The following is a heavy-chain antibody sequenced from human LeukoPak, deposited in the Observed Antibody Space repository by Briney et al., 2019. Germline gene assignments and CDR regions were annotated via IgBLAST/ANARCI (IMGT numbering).Heavy chain of an antibody. D-gene: IGHD3-22*01. CDR3: ARDYGEYYYDSSGYYGGFDY. V-gene: IGHV3-23*01. CDR2: ISGSGGST. J-gene: IGHJ4*02. Sequence: ETLSLTCAVYGGSFSGYYWSWIRQPPGKGLEWVSAISGSGGSTYYADSVKGRFTISRDNSKNTLYLQMNSLRAEDTAVYYCARDYGEYYYDSSGYYGGFDYWGQGTLVTVSS. CDR1: GGSFSGYY.